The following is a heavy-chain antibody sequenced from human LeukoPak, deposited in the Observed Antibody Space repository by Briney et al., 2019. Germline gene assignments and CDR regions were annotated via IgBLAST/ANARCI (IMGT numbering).Heavy chain of an antibody. V-gene: IGHV4-34*01. D-gene: IGHD2-15*01. Sequence: SETLSLTCAVYGGSFSGYYWSWIRQPPGKGLEWIGEINHSGSTNYNPSLKSWVTISVDTSKNQFSLKLSSVTAADTAVYYCASVNSTPYPWGQGTLVTVSS. J-gene: IGHJ4*02. CDR3: ASVNSTPYP. CDR2: INHSGST. CDR1: GGSFSGYY.